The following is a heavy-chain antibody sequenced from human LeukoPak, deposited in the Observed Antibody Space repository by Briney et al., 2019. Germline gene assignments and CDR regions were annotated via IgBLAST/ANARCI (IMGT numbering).Heavy chain of an antibody. J-gene: IGHJ4*02. Sequence: SGGSLRLSCAASGLSFNSCGMHWVRQAPGKGLEWVAVISSDGSNKYYADSVKGRFTISRDNSKNTLSLQMNSLRTEDTAVFYCAKGSGGSGSLYNHFDCWGQGTLVTVSS. CDR3: AKGSGGSGSLYNHFDC. D-gene: IGHD3-10*01. V-gene: IGHV3-30*18. CDR2: ISSDGSNK. CDR1: GLSFNSCG.